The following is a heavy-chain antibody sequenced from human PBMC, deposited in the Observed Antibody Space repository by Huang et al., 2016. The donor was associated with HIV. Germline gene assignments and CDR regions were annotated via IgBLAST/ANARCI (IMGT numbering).Heavy chain of an antibody. CDR2: IRGRGGNT. CDR1: GITFSSYA. Sequence: EAQLSESGGGLVKPGGSLRLSCAAVGITFSSYALNWVRQGPGKGLEWVSVIRGRGGNTHYADSVKGRFTISRDNSKKTLYLDMKSLRAEDTAVYYCAKGQFANYYYYYMDVWGKGTTVIVSS. V-gene: IGHV3-23*01. D-gene: IGHD3-10*01. J-gene: IGHJ6*03. CDR3: AKGQFANYYYYYMDV.